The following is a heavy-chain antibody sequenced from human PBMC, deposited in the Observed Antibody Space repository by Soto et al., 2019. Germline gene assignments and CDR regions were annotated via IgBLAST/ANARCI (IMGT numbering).Heavy chain of an antibody. V-gene: IGHV3-30*18. J-gene: IGHJ4*02. CDR3: AKDRGIAVAGTFGIERN. CDR1: GFTFSSYG. Sequence: GGSLRLSCAASGFTFSSYGMHWVRQAPGKGLEWVAVISYDGSNKYYADSVKGRFTISRDNSKNTLYPQMNSLRAEDTAVYYCAKDRGIAVAGTFGIERNWGQGTLVTVSS. CDR2: ISYDGSNK. D-gene: IGHD6-19*01.